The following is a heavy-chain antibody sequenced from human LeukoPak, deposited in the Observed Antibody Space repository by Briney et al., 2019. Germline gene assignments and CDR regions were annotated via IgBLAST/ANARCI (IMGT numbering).Heavy chain of an antibody. V-gene: IGHV4-61*02. J-gene: IGHJ4*02. Sequence: SETLSLTCTVSGGSISSGSYYWSWIRQPAGKGLEWIGRIYTSGSTYYNPSLKSRVTISVDTSKNQFSLKLSSVTAADTAVYYCARHDGPLVRYFDWLLERDYWGQGTLVTVSS. CDR1: GGSISSGSYY. CDR3: ARHDGPLVRYFDWLLERDY. CDR2: IYTSGST. D-gene: IGHD3-9*01.